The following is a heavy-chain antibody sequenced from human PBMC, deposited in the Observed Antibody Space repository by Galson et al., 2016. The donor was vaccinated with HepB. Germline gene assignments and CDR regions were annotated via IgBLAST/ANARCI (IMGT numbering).Heavy chain of an antibody. D-gene: IGHD1-1*01. Sequence: CAISGDSVSSNSASWNFIRQSPSRGLEWLGRTYYRSKWYNDYAVSVRSRITINPDTSKNQFSLQLNSVTPEDTAVYYCARGISEQLKPSAYYYYGDVWGKGTTVTVTS. J-gene: IGHJ6*03. CDR1: GDSVSSNSAS. CDR2: TYYRSKWYN. CDR3: ARGISEQLKPSAYYYYGDV. V-gene: IGHV6-1*01.